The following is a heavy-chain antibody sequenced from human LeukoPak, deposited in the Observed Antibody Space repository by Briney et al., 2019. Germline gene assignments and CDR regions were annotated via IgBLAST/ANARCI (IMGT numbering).Heavy chain of an antibody. D-gene: IGHD6-19*01. J-gene: IGHJ4*02. CDR2: INPNSGGT. CDR3: ASYSSGWSEVLDY. Sequence: GASVKVSCTASGYTFTGYYMHWVRQAPGHGLEWMGRINPNSGGTNYAQKFQGRVTMTRDTSLSSAHTVLSRLRSDDTAVYYCASYSSGWSEVLDYWGQGTLVTVSS. CDR1: GYTFTGYY. V-gene: IGHV1-2*06.